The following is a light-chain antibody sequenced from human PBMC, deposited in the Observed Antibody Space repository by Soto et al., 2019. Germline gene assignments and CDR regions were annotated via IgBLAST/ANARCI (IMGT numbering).Light chain of an antibody. CDR1: QSISSY. CDR2: AAS. Sequence: DIQMTQSPSSLSASVVDRVNITCRASQSISSYLNWYRQKPGKAPKLLIYAASSRATGIPDRFSGGGSGTDFTLTISRLEPEDFAVYYCQQFSSYPLNCGGGTKGDIK. CDR3: QQFSSYPLN. J-gene: IGKJ4*01. V-gene: IGKV1-39*01.